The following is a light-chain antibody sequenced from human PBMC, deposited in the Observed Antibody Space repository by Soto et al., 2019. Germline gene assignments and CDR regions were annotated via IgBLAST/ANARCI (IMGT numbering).Light chain of an antibody. J-gene: IGLJ1*01. Sequence: QSALTQPASVSGSPGQSITISCTGTSSDVGSYNLVSWYQQHPGKAPKLMIYEVSKRPSGVSNRFAGSKSGNTASLSISGLQAEDKYNNCSCTNGGSSTYVLETGTRVTVL. V-gene: IGLV2-23*02. CDR1: SSDVGSYNL. CDR2: EVS. CDR3: CTNGGSSTYV.